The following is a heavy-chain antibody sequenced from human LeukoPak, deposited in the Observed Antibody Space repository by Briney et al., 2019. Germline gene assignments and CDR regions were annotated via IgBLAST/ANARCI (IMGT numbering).Heavy chain of an antibody. CDR1: GFTLSGYS. Sequence: GGSLRLSCVASGFTLSGYSMNWVRQAPGKGLEWVSYISSVSSSIYYADSVKGRFTISRDNAKNSLYLQMNSLRAEDTAVYYCGAGYCSGGSCYVGVYWGQGTLVTVSS. V-gene: IGHV3-48*01. J-gene: IGHJ4*02. CDR3: GAGYCSGGSCYVGVY. D-gene: IGHD2-15*01. CDR2: ISSVSSSI.